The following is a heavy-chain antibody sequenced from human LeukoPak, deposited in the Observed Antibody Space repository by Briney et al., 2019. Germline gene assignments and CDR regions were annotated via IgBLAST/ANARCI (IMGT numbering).Heavy chain of an antibody. V-gene: IGHV3-53*01. D-gene: IGHD6-13*01. Sequence: GGSLRLSCTVSGFTVSSNSMSWVRQAPGKGLEWVSFIYSDNTHYSDSVKGRFTISRDNSKNTLYLQMNSLRAEDTAVYYCARWGSSSWYIPAGYYYYMDVWGKGTTVTVSS. CDR1: GFTVSSNS. J-gene: IGHJ6*03. CDR2: IYSDNT. CDR3: ARWGSSSWYIPAGYYYYMDV.